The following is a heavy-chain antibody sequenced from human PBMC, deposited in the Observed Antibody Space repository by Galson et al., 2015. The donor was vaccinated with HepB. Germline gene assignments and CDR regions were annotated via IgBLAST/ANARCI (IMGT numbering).Heavy chain of an antibody. J-gene: IGHJ4*02. CDR2: IYYSGST. Sequence: SETLSLTCTVSGGSISSSSYYWGWIRQPPGKGLEWIGSIYYSGSTYYNPSLKSRVTISVDTSKNQFSLKLSSVTAADTAVYYCARSAVWLGYDSSGYPVYYFDYWGQGTLVTVSS. CDR3: ARSAVWLGYDSSGYPVYYFDY. CDR1: GGSISSSSYY. D-gene: IGHD3-22*01. V-gene: IGHV4-39*01.